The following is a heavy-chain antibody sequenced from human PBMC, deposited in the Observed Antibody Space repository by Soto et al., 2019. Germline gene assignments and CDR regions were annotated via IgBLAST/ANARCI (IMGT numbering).Heavy chain of an antibody. V-gene: IGHV4-4*02. CDR1: GGSISSSNW. D-gene: IGHD6-19*01. J-gene: IGHJ4*02. CDR2: IYHSGST. CDR3: ARKLGYSSGWYPEGY. Sequence: QVQLQESGPGLVKPSGTLSLTCAVSGGSISSSNWWSWVRQPPGKGLEWIGEIYHSGSTNYNPSLKSRVTISVDKSKNQFSLKLSSVTAADKAVYYCARKLGYSSGWYPEGYWGQGTLVTVSS.